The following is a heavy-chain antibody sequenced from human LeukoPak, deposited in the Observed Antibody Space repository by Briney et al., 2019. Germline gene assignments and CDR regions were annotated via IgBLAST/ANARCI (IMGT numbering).Heavy chain of an antibody. D-gene: IGHD2-2*02. Sequence: SVKVSCKASVGTFSSYAIRGVRQAPGQGLEWMGGIIPIFGTANYAQNFQGRVTITTDESTSTAYMELSSLRSEDTAVYYCARGSSPLLYAYYYYMDVWGKGTTVTVSS. CDR1: VGTFSSYA. V-gene: IGHV1-69*05. CDR3: ARGSSPLLYAYYYYMDV. CDR2: IIPIFGTA. J-gene: IGHJ6*03.